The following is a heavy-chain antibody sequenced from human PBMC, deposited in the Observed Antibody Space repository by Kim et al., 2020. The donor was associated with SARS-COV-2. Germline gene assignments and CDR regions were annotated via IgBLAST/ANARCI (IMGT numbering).Heavy chain of an antibody. CDR1: GGSISSSSYY. CDR2: IYYSGST. D-gene: IGHD6-13*01. CDR3: ARHGAAAGTRNFDY. V-gene: IGHV4-39*01. J-gene: IGHJ4*02. Sequence: SETLSLTCTVSGGSISSSSYYWGWIRQPPGKGLEWIGSIYYSGSTYYNPSLKSRVTISVDTSKNQFSLKLSSVTAADTAVYYRARHGAAAGTRNFDYWGQGTLVTVSS.